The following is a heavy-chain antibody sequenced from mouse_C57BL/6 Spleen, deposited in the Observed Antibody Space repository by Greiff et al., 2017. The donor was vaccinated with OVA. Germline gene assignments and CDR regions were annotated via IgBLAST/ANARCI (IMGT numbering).Heavy chain of an antibody. V-gene: IGHV1-42*01. J-gene: IGHJ4*01. CDR2: INPSTGGT. D-gene: IGHD2-5*01. CDR3: ARKKSYSNYGNYYAMDY. Sequence: VQLQQSGPELVKPGASVKISCKASGYSFTGYYMNWVKQSPENSLEWIGEINPSTGGTTYDQKFKAKATLTVDKSSSTAYMQLKSLTSEDSAVYYCARKKSYSNYGNYYAMDYWGQGTSVTVSS. CDR1: GYSFTGYY.